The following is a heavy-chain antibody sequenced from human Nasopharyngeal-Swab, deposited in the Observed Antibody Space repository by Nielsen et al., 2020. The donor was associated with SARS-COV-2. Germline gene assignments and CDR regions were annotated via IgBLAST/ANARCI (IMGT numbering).Heavy chain of an antibody. CDR2: ITPSGGAT. V-gene: IGHV1-46*01. D-gene: IGHD1-1*01. Sequence: ASVKVSCKASGFTFSHYFMHWVRQAPGQGLEWMGVITPSGGATNYARKFRGRVTMTTDTTPSTVYMELSSLRAEDAAVYYCARDSDNWAIDYWGQGTLVTVSP. CDR1: GFTFSHYF. CDR3: ARDSDNWAIDY. J-gene: IGHJ4*02.